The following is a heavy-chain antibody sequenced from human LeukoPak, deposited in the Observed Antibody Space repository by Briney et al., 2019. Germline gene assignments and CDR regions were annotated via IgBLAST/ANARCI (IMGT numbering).Heavy chain of an antibody. Sequence: GGSLRLSCAASGFTFSSDAMSWVRQAPGKGLEWVSAISGSGGSTYYADSVKGRFTISRDNSKNTLYLQMNSLRAEDTAVYYCAKVTHYYDSSGYNDAFDIWGQGTMVTVSS. V-gene: IGHV3-23*01. CDR1: GFTFSSDA. CDR3: AKVTHYYDSSGYNDAFDI. J-gene: IGHJ3*02. D-gene: IGHD3-22*01. CDR2: ISGSGGST.